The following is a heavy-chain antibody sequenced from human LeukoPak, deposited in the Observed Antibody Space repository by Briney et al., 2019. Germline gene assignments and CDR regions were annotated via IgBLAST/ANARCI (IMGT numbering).Heavy chain of an antibody. V-gene: IGHV3-48*04. CDR1: GFTFIGHN. CDR3: ARAMSTFGGVRNYFDS. Sequence: TGGSLRLSCAASGFTFIGHNMNWVRQAPGKGLEWVSFVSISSGTIYYADSVKGRFRISRDNAKSSLDLEMNSLRTEDTAVYYCARAMSTFGGVRNYFDSWGQGTLVTVSS. D-gene: IGHD3-16*01. J-gene: IGHJ4*02. CDR2: VSISSGTI.